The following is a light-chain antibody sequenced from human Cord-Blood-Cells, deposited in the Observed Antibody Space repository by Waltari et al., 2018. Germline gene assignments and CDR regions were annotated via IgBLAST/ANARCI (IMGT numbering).Light chain of an antibody. J-gene: IGLJ3*02. CDR2: GNS. Sequence: QSVLTQPPSVSGATGQRVTISCTGSSSNIGAGYAVPWYQQLPGTAPKLLIYGNSNRPSGVPDRFSGSKSGTSASLAITGLQAEDEADYYCQSYDSSLSGWVFGGGTKLTVL. CDR3: QSYDSSLSGWV. V-gene: IGLV1-40*01. CDR1: SSNIGAGYA.